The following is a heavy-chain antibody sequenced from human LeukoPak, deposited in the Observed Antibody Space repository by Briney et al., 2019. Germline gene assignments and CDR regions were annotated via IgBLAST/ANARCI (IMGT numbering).Heavy chain of an antibody. CDR1: GGTFSSYA. CDR3: ARDFYYDSSGYYYEIYYYYGMDV. CDR2: IIPILGIA. Sequence: SVKVSCKASGGTFSSYAISWVRQAPGQGLEWMGRIIPILGIANYAQKFQGRVTITADKSTSTAYMELSSLRSEDTAVYYCARDFYYDSSGYYYEIYYYYGMDVWGQGTTVTVSS. V-gene: IGHV1-69*04. J-gene: IGHJ6*02. D-gene: IGHD3-22*01.